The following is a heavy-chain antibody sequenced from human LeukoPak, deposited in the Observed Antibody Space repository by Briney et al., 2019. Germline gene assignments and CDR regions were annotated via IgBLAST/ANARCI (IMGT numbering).Heavy chain of an antibody. CDR3: AGHYYDSSGYDY. Sequence: ASVKVSCKASGYTFTSYGISWVRQTPGQGLEWMGWISAYNGNTNYAQKLQGRVTMTTDISTSTAYMELRSLRSDDTAVYYCAGHYYDSSGYDYWGQGTLVTVSS. CDR2: ISAYNGNT. CDR1: GYTFTSYG. D-gene: IGHD3-22*01. V-gene: IGHV1-18*01. J-gene: IGHJ4*02.